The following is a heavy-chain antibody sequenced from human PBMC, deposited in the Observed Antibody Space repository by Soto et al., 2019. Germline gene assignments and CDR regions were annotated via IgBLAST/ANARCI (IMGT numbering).Heavy chain of an antibody. D-gene: IGHD6-19*01. V-gene: IGHV5-10-1*01. Sequence: GESLKISCKGSGYSSTSYWISWVRQMPGKGLEWMGRIDPSDSYTNYSPSFQGHVTISADKSISTAYLQWSSLKASDTAMYYCARRGSGWTPRHFDYWGQGTLVTVSS. CDR3: ARRGSGWTPRHFDY. J-gene: IGHJ4*02. CDR2: IDPSDSYT. CDR1: GYSSTSYW.